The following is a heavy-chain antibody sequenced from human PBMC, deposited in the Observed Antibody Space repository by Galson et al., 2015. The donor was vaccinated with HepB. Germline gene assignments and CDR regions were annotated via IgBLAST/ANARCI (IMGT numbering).Heavy chain of an antibody. Sequence: SETLSLTCSVSGASISAYYWTWVRQPAGKGLEWLGRFHGTGGANYNPSLQSRLNMSIDTSNNHFSLTLTSVTAADTAVYFCARASIPRGAWFDPWGQGALVIVSS. CDR1: GASISAYY. V-gene: IGHV4-4*07. CDR3: ARASIPRGAWFDP. CDR2: FHGTGGA. D-gene: IGHD3-10*01. J-gene: IGHJ5*02.